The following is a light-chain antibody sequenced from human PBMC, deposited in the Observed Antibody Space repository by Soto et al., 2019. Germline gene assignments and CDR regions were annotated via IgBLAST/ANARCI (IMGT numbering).Light chain of an antibody. CDR3: QQYNNWPS. J-gene: IGKJ5*01. V-gene: IGKV3-15*01. CDR2: DIS. CDR1: QTVSRN. Sequence: EIVMTQYRGTLCWAGGESGTLSCRASQTVSRNLAWYQQRPGQAPRLLIYDISNRAAGVPARFSGSGSETEFTLTIRSLQSEDFAVYFCQQYNNWPSFGQGTRLEIK.